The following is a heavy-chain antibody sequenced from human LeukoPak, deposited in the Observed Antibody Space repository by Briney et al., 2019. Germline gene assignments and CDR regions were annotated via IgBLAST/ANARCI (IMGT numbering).Heavy chain of an antibody. CDR3: TREEAYFDSLLAYYFDY. J-gene: IGHJ4*02. CDR2: IIGSGVNT. V-gene: IGHV3-23*01. Sequence: AIIGSGVNTYYADSVKGRFTISRDDSKHKLYLQMNSLRAEDTAIYYCTREEAYFDSLLAYYFDYWGQGTLVTVSS. D-gene: IGHD3-9*01.